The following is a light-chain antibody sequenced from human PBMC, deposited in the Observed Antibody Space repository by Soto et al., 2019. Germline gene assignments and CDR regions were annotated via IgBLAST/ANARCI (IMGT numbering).Light chain of an antibody. Sequence: EIVLTQSPGTLSLSPGERATLTCRASQSVSSSYLAWYQRKPGQAPRLLIYDASSRATGIPDRFSGSGSGTDFTLTISRVEPEDFAVYYCQQYDSSSITFGQGTRLEIK. V-gene: IGKV3-20*01. CDR2: DAS. CDR3: QQYDSSSIT. J-gene: IGKJ5*01. CDR1: QSVSSSY.